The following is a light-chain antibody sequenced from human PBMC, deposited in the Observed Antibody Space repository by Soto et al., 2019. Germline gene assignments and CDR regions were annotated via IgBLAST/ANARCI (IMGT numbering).Light chain of an antibody. Sequence: IQLTQSPSSLSASVGDRVTTTCRASQGISSYLAWYQQKPGKAPKFLIYAASTLQRGVPSRFSGSGSGTDFTLTSSSRQPEDFATYYCQQLNSYPPTFGQGTELEIK. CDR3: QQLNSYPPT. J-gene: IGKJ2*01. V-gene: IGKV1-9*01. CDR2: AAS. CDR1: QGISSY.